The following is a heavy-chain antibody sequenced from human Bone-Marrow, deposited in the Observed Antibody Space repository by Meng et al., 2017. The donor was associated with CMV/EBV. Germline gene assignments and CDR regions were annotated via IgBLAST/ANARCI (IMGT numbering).Heavy chain of an antibody. Sequence: GESLKISCVASGFTFSSYAMHWVRQAPGKGLEWVAVISYDGSNKYYADSVKGRFTISRDNSKNTLYLQMNSLRAEDTAVYYCARDLRRYCSSTSCSPPDPWGQGTLVTVSS. J-gene: IGHJ5*02. D-gene: IGHD2-2*01. CDR2: ISYDGSNK. V-gene: IGHV3-30*04. CDR3: ARDLRRYCSSTSCSPPDP. CDR1: GFTFSSYA.